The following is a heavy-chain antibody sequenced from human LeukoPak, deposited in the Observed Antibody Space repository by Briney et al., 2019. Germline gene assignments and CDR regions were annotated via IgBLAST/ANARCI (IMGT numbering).Heavy chain of an antibody. CDR2: IYYSGGT. J-gene: IGHJ6*02. D-gene: IGHD3-10*01. V-gene: IGHV4-59*08. Sequence: SETLSLTCTVSGGSISSYYWCWIRQPPGKGLERIGYIYYSGGTNYNPSLKSRVTISVDTSKNQFSLKLSSVTAADTAVYYCARQGSGSYYNSKAYYYYGMDVWGQGTTVTVSS. CDR3: ARQGSGSYYNSKAYYYYGMDV. CDR1: GGSISSYY.